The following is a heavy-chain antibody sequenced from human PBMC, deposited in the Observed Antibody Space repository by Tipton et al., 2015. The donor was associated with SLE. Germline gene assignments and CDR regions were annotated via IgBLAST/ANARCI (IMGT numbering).Heavy chain of an antibody. CDR1: GGSISSHY. V-gene: IGHV4-59*11. CDR2: IYYSGST. D-gene: IGHD3-10*01. J-gene: IGHJ6*02. Sequence: TLSLTCTVSGGSISSHYWSWIRQPPGKGLEWIGYIYYSGSTNYNPSLKSRVTMSVDTSKNQFSLKLSSVTAADTAVYYCARSYYYGSGSYLSYMDVWGQGTTVTVSS. CDR3: ARSYYYGSGSYLSYMDV.